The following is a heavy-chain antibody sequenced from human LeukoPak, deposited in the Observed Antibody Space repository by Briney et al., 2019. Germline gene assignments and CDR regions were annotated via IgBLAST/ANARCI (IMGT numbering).Heavy chain of an antibody. D-gene: IGHD1-7*01. CDR1: GGSISSFY. CDR3: ARVYNCNSSGLGAPRD. Sequence: SETLSLTCTVSGGSISSFYWSWIRQPPGKGLEGIGYIYYTGSTNYNSSLKSRVTISVDTSKNQFSLNLSSVTAADTAMYYCARVYNCNSSGLGAPRDWGRGTQVTVSS. CDR2: IYYTGST. J-gene: IGHJ4*02. V-gene: IGHV4-59*01.